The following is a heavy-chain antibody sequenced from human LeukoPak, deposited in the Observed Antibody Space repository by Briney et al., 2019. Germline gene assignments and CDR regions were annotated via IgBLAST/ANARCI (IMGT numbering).Heavy chain of an antibody. CDR3: ARGYSSGYYYYMDV. CDR1: GFTFSGHG. D-gene: IGHD6-19*01. J-gene: IGHJ6*03. CDR2: IYYDGGKK. Sequence: GGSLRLSCAASGFTFSGHGMHWVRQAPGKGLEWVAVIYYDGGKKYYADSVKGRFTISRDNSKNTLDLQMNSLRAEDMAVYYCARGYSSGYYYYMDVWGKGTTVTVSS. V-gene: IGHV3-33*01.